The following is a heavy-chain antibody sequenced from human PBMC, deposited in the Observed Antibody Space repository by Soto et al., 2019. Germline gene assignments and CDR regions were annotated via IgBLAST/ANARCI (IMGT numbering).Heavy chain of an antibody. V-gene: IGHV4-34*01. CDR1: GGSVNGYY. J-gene: IGHJ5*02. CDR3: ATRITVFGLLIPPFDP. D-gene: IGHD3-3*01. Sequence: PSETLSLTCAVYGGSVNGYYWNWSRQPPGKGLEWIGEINQTGGTHYNPSLKSRVTMSVDTSKNQFSLRLSSVTAADTAIYYCATRITVFGLLIPPFDPWGQGTQVTVSS. CDR2: INQTGGT.